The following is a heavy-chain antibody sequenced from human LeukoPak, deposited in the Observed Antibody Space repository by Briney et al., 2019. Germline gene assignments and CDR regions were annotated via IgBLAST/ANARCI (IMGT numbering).Heavy chain of an antibody. D-gene: IGHD2-2*01. CDR3: ARVAAGYCSSTSCPPVY. Sequence: SVKVSCKASGGTFSSYAISWVRQAPGQGLEWMGRIIPIFGIANYAQKFQGRVTITTDKSTSTAYMELSSLRSEDTAVYYCARVAAGYCSSTSCPPVYWGQGTLVTVSS. CDR1: GGTFSSYA. CDR2: IIPIFGIA. V-gene: IGHV1-69*04. J-gene: IGHJ4*02.